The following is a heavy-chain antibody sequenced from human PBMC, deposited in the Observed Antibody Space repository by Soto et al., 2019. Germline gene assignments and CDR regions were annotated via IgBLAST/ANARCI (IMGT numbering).Heavy chain of an antibody. CDR1: GFSFSISW. D-gene: IGHD6-6*01. Sequence: GGSLRLSCAASGFSFSISWMNWVRQAPGKGLEWVAYISSDGSETNYVDSVKGRFTISRDNAKNSLFLQMNSLRAEDTAVYHCARKPRLLDSWGQGTLVTVSS. CDR2: ISSDGSET. V-gene: IGHV3-7*01. CDR3: ARKPRLLDS. J-gene: IGHJ4*02.